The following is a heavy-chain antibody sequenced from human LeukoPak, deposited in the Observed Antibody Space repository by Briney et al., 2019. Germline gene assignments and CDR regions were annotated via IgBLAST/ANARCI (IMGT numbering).Heavy chain of an antibody. CDR1: GGSISSGNYY. CDR2: IYISGTT. CDR3: ARSTGGDWAYYYYYMDV. Sequence: SETLSLTCTVSGGSISSGNYYYSWIRQPAGKGLEWLGRIYISGTTNYNPSLKSRVTISVDTSKNQFSLKLSSVTAADTAVYYCARSTGGDWAYYYYYMDVWGKGTTVTISS. J-gene: IGHJ6*03. D-gene: IGHD3-16*01. V-gene: IGHV4-61*02.